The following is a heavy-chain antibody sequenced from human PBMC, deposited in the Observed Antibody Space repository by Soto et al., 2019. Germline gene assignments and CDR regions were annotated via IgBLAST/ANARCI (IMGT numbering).Heavy chain of an antibody. J-gene: IGHJ4*02. CDR1: GGSISSGGYY. Sequence: QVQLQESGPGLEKPSQTLSLTCTVSGGSISSGGYYWSWIRQHPGKGLEWIGYIYYSGSTYYNPSLKSRVTISVDTSKNQFSLKLSSVTAADTAVYYCARVFRDVAAYYFDYWGQGTLVTVSS. CDR2: IYYSGST. CDR3: ARVFRDVAAYYFDY. D-gene: IGHD3-10*01. V-gene: IGHV4-31*03.